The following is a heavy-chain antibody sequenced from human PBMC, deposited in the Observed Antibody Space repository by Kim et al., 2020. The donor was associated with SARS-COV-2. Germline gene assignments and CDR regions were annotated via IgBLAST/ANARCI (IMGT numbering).Heavy chain of an antibody. Sequence: GGSLRLSCAASGFTFSSYAMHWVRQAPGKGLEWVAVISSDGISKYYADSVKGRFTISRDTSKNTLYLQMNSLRAEDTAVYYCARGSSGWYFPLDYWGQGTLVTVSS. CDR1: GFTFSSYA. CDR3: ARGSSGWYFPLDY. J-gene: IGHJ4*02. D-gene: IGHD6-19*01. CDR2: ISSDGISK. V-gene: IGHV3-30*04.